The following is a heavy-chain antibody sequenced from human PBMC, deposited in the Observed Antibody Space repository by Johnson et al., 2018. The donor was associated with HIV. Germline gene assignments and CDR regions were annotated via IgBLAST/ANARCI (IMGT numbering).Heavy chain of an antibody. CDR3: ARAAYYYDTSGYYGAFDI. V-gene: IGHV3-30-3*01. D-gene: IGHD3-22*01. CDR2: ISYDGSNK. J-gene: IGHJ3*02. CDR1: GFTFSSYA. Sequence: QEQLVESGGGVVQPGRSLRLSCAASGFTFSSYAMHWVRQAPGKGLEWVAVISYDGSNKYYADSVKGRFTLSRDNSKNALYLQMNSLRAEDTAVYYCARAAYYYDTSGYYGAFDIWGQGTMVTVSS.